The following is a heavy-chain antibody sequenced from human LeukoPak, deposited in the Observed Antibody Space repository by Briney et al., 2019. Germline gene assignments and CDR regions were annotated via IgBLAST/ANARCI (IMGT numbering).Heavy chain of an antibody. CDR3: ARDRRYCTGGTCYLDPYFDY. D-gene: IGHD2-8*02. CDR2: IYHKGDT. CDR1: GASISDYF. Sequence: SETLSLTCTVSGASISDYFWSWIRQSPGKGLEWIGYIYHKGDTNYNPSLTSRVTISMNTSKNQFSLKLKSVTSADTAVYYCARDRRYCTGGTCYLDPYFDYWGQGTLVTVSS. V-gene: IGHV4-59*13. J-gene: IGHJ4*02.